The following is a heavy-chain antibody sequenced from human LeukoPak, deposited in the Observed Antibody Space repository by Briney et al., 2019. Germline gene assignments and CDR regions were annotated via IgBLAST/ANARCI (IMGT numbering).Heavy chain of an antibody. CDR1: GYTFTGYY. CDR3: ARDQSRFYDILTGSFGYYYYMDV. V-gene: IGHV1-2*02. CDR2: INPNSGGT. J-gene: IGHJ6*03. D-gene: IGHD3-9*01. Sequence: GASVKVSCKASGYTFTGYYMHWVRQAPGQGLEWMGWINPNSGGTNYAQKFQGRVTMTRDTSISTAYMELSRLRSDDTAVYYCARDQSRFYDILTGSFGYYYYMDVWGKGTTVTVSS.